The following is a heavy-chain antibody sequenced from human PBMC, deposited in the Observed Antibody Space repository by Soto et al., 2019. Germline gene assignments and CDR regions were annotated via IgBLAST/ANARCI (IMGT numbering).Heavy chain of an antibody. Sequence: SETLSLTCTVSGGSISSVDYYWSWIRLPPGKGLEYIGYIYYSGSTYYSPSLNSRTSMSLDTSRNQFSLKLSSVTLADSAVYYCASLGTYHYSNIEVWGQRTTAT. J-gene: IGHJ6*02. CDR3: ASLGTYHYSNIEV. CDR1: GGSISSVDYY. D-gene: IGHD7-27*01. V-gene: IGHV4-30-4*01. CDR2: IYYSGST.